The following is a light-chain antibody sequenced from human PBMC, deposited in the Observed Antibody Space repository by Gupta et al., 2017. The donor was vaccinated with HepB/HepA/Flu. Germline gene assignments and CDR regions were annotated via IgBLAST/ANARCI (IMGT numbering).Light chain of an antibody. CDR3: AAWDDSLNGYV. Sequence: QSVLTQPPSASGTPGQSVTISCSGSSSNIGSNTVNWYQHLPGTAPTLLMYSNNQRPSGFPDRFSGSKSGTSASLAVSGLQSEDEADYYCAAWDDSLNGYVFGTGTKVTVL. CDR2: SNN. J-gene: IGLJ1*01. CDR1: SSNIGSNT. V-gene: IGLV1-44*01.